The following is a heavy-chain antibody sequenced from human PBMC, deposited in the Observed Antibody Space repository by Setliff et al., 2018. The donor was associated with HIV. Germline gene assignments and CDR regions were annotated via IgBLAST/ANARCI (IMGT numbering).Heavy chain of an antibody. V-gene: IGHV4-4*07. Sequence: SETLSLTCTVSGGSISNYYWSWIRQPAGKGLEWIGRIYSTGSTNYNPSLKSRVTMSIDTSKNQFSLKLNSVTAADTAVYYCATLDHSGGNFLAYWGQGSLVTVSS. CDR3: ATLDHSGGNFLAY. J-gene: IGHJ4*02. D-gene: IGHD2-21*02. CDR1: GGSISNYY. CDR2: IYSTGST.